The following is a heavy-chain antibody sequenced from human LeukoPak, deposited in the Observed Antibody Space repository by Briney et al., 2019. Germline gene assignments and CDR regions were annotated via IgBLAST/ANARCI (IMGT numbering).Heavy chain of an antibody. D-gene: IGHD2-15*01. CDR1: GFTFSSYS. CDR2: ISSSSSYI. Sequence: GGSLRLSCAASGFTFSSYSMNWVRQAPGKGLEWVSSISSSSSYIYYADSVKGRFTISRDNAKNSLYLQMNSLRAEDTAVYYCAREGNYCSGGSCYGYWGQGTLVTASS. V-gene: IGHV3-21*01. CDR3: AREGNYCSGGSCYGY. J-gene: IGHJ4*02.